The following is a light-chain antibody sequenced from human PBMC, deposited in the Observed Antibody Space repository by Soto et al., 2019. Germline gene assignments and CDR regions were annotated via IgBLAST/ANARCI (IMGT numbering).Light chain of an antibody. CDR1: SSDVGRYNI. J-gene: IGLJ1*01. Sequence: QSVLTQPASVPGSPGQSITISCTGTSSDVGRYNIVSWYQQHPGKAPKLMIYEGSKRPSGVSNRFSGSKSGNTASLTISGLQAEDEADYYCCSYAGSSTYVFGTGTKVTVL. CDR2: EGS. V-gene: IGLV2-23*01. CDR3: CSYAGSSTYV.